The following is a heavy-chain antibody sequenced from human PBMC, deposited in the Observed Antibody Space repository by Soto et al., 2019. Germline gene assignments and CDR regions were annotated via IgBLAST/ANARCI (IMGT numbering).Heavy chain of an antibody. Sequence: QVQLQQWGAGLLKPSETLSLTGAVFGGSVTSGNNYWSWFRQPPGKGLEWIGEMSHSGGTHFNPSLKSRVTISVDTSKNQFSLKMSSVTAADTALYYCARVERGTATTVVDAFDIWGPGTMVTVSS. D-gene: IGHD1-1*01. CDR2: MSHSGGT. J-gene: IGHJ3*02. CDR3: ARVERGTATTVVDAFDI. V-gene: IGHV4-34*01. CDR1: GGSVTSGNNY.